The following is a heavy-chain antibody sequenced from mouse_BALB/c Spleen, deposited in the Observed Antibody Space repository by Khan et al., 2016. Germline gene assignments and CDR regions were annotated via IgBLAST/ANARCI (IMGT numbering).Heavy chain of an antibody. CDR1: GFTFSSFG. CDR2: ISSGSSTI. J-gene: IGHJ3*01. V-gene: IGHV5-17*02. D-gene: IGHD1-1*01. CDR3: AQGRAAVVPFAY. Sequence: EVELVESGGGLVQPGGSRKLSCAASGFTFSSFGMHWVRQAPEKGLEWVAYISSGSSTIFYADTVMGRFTISRDNPKTTLFLQMTSLRSEDTAIYYCAQGRAAVVPFAYWGQGTLVTVSA.